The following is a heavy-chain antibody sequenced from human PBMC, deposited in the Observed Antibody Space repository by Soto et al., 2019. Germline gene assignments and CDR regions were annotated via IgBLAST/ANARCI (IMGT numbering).Heavy chain of an antibody. V-gene: IGHV4-4*07. Sequence: SETLSVTCTVSVGSISSYYWSWIRHPAGNGLEWIGRIYTSGSTNYNPSLKSRVTMSVDTSKNQFSLKLSSVTAADTAVYYCARDVRYYDSSGYYAWFDPWGQGTMVTVSS. CDR1: VGSISSYY. D-gene: IGHD3-22*01. J-gene: IGHJ5*02. CDR2: IYTSGST. CDR3: ARDVRYYDSSGYYAWFDP.